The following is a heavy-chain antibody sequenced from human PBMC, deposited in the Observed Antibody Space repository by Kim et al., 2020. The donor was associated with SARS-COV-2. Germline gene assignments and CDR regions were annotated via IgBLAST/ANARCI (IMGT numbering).Heavy chain of an antibody. D-gene: IGHD3-22*01. Sequence: VKGRLTISRDNSKNTLYLQMNSLRAEDTAVYYCAKVGSDYYDSSGYFFQHWGQGTLVTVSS. V-gene: IGHV3-23*03. CDR3: AKVGSDYYDSSGYFFQH. J-gene: IGHJ1*01.